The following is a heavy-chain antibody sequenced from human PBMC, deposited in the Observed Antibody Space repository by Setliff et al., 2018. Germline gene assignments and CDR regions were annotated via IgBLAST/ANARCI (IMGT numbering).Heavy chain of an antibody. CDR3: ARDTCSLTSCQDDYFDY. CDR1: GYTFTSYG. D-gene: IGHD2-2*01. V-gene: IGHV1-18*01. Sequence: ASVKVSCKASGYTFTSYGISWVRQAPGQGVEWMGWISTYSGAIKNVPKFRDRVTMTTDASTNTAYMELRSLTSDDTAVYYCARDTCSLTSCQDDYFDYWGQGTLVTVSS. J-gene: IGHJ4*02. CDR2: ISTYSGAI.